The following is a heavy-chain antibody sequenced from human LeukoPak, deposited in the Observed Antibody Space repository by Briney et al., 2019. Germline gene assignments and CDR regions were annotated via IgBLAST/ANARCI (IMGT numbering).Heavy chain of an antibody. CDR2: INPKNGGT. CDR1: GYTFTGNY. Sequence: ASVKVSCKASGYTFTGNYIHWVRQAPGQGLEWMGWINPKNGGTIYAPKFQGRVTMTRDTSISTAYMEVSRLRSEDTAVYFCARVFRPYDYDSRGHKVVSDHYYDYMDVSGKGTTVTVSS. CDR3: ARVFRPYDYDSRGHKVVSDHYYDYMDV. J-gene: IGHJ6*03. V-gene: IGHV1-2*02. D-gene: IGHD3-22*01.